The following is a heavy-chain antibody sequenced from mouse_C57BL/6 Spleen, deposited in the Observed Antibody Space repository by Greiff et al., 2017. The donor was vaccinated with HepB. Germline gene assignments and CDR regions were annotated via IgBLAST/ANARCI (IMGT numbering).Heavy chain of an antibody. J-gene: IGHJ4*01. V-gene: IGHV5-17*01. CDR1: GFTFSDYG. CDR3: ARSITTVVATDAMDY. CDR2: ISSGSSTI. Sequence: EVHLVESGGGLVKPGGSLKLSCAASGFTFSDYGMHWVRQAPEKGLEWVAYISSGSSTIYYADTVKGRFTISRDNAKNTLFLQMTSLRSEDTAMYYCARSITTVVATDAMDYWSQGTSVTVSS. D-gene: IGHD1-1*01.